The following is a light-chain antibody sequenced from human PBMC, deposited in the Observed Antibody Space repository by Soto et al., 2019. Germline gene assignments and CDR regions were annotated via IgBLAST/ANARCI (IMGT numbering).Light chain of an antibody. J-gene: IGKJ3*01. CDR1: PTISSSF. CDR3: HQFGSSPLDT. CDR2: RAT. Sequence: THSPGTLSFSRGERATLSCMASPTISSSFLAWYQQKPGQAPRLLIYRATRRAPGIPDRFSGSGSWTDFTLTISRLEPEDFAVYYCHQFGSSPLDTFGPGTKVDNK. V-gene: IGKV3-20*01.